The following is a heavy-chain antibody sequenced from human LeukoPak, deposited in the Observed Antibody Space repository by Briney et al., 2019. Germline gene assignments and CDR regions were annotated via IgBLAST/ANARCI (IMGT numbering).Heavy chain of an antibody. Sequence: GSLRLSCAASGFTFSSYSMNWVRQAPGKGLEWVSSISSSSSYIYYADSVKGRFTISRDNAKNSLYLQMNSLRAEDTALYYCAKSDAGYYDSSGYFDYWGQGTLVTVSS. V-gene: IGHV3-21*04. CDR3: AKSDAGYYDSSGYFDY. CDR1: GFTFSSYS. D-gene: IGHD3-22*01. CDR2: ISSSSSYI. J-gene: IGHJ4*02.